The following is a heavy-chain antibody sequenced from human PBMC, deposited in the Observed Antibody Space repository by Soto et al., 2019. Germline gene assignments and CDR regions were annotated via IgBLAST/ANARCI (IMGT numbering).Heavy chain of an antibody. CDR1: GGSFSGYY. J-gene: IGHJ4*02. CDR2: INHSGST. Sequence: QVQLQQWGAGLLKPSETLSLTCAVYGGSFSGYYWSWIRHPPGKGLEWIGEINHSGSTNYNPSLKSRVTISVDTSKNQFSLKLSSVTAADTAVYYCARAFWSGYALDYWGQGTLVTVSS. D-gene: IGHD3-3*01. V-gene: IGHV4-34*01. CDR3: ARAFWSGYALDY.